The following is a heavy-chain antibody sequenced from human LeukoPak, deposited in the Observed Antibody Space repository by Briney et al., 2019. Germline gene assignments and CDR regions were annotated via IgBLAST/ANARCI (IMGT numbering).Heavy chain of an antibody. CDR3: ARTPHMYYYDSSGSTNYFDY. J-gene: IGHJ4*02. CDR1: GFSLSTSGMC. V-gene: IGHV2-70*11. Sequence: SGPALVKPTQTLTLTCTFSGFSLSTSGMCVSWIRQPPGKALEWLARIDWDVDKYYSTSLKTRLTISKDTSKNQVVLTMTNMDPVDTATHYCARTPHMYYYDSSGSTNYFDYWGQGTLVTVSS. D-gene: IGHD3-22*01. CDR2: IDWDVDK.